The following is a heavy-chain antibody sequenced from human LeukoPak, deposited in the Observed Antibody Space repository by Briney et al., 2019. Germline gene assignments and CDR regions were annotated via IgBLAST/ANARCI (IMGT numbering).Heavy chain of an antibody. CDR1: GYTFTGYY. J-gene: IGHJ5*02. CDR3: TRDLLGGSGTFDP. V-gene: IGHV1-2*02. CDR2: INPDSGDT. Sequence: GASVKVSCKASGYTFTGYYLHWVRQAPGQGLEWMGWINPDSGDTNYLQKFQGRVTMTRDTSNSTAYMELSRLNSDDTAVYYCTRDLLGGSGTFDPWGQGTLVTVSS. D-gene: IGHD3-10*01.